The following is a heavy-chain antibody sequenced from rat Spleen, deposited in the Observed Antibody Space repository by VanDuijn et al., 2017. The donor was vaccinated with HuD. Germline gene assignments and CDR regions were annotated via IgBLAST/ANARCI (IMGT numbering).Heavy chain of an antibody. CDR3: ARQEDYGGYSRDYFDY. CDR1: GFTFSDYY. D-gene: IGHD1-11*01. V-gene: IGHV5-22*01. J-gene: IGHJ2*01. CDR2: ISYDGGST. Sequence: EVQLVESGGGLVQPGRSLKLSCAASGFTFSDYYMAWVRQAPTKGLEWVASISYDGGSTYYRDSVKGRFTISRDNAKSTLYLQMNSLRSEDTATYYCARQEDYGGYSRDYFDYWGQGVMVTVSS.